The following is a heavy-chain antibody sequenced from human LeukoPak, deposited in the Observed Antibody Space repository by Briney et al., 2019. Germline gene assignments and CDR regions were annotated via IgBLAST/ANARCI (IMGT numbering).Heavy chain of an antibody. V-gene: IGHV4-61*02. CDR3: ARSMAGTSGWFDP. Sequence: SETLSLTCTVSGGSISSGRYYWSWIRQPAGKGLEWIGRVSTTGSTNYNPSLKSRVSMSVDTSKNQVSLKLSSVTAADTAVYYCARSMAGTSGWFDPWAQETLVTVSS. CDR2: VSTTGST. CDR1: GGSISSGRYY. J-gene: IGHJ5*02. D-gene: IGHD6-19*01.